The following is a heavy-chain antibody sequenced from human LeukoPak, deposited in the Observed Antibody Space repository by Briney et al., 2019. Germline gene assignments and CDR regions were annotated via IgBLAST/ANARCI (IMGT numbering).Heavy chain of an antibody. CDR1: GFTFNNYI. Sequence: GGSLRLSCAASGFTFNNYIMNWVRQAPGKGLEWVSSISSSSDYIYYADSVKGRFTISRDNAKNSLYLQMNSLRAEDTAVYYCARGFSSGWGSNYWGQGTLVTVSS. D-gene: IGHD6-19*01. CDR2: ISSSSDYI. J-gene: IGHJ4*02. CDR3: ARGFSSGWGSNY. V-gene: IGHV3-21*01.